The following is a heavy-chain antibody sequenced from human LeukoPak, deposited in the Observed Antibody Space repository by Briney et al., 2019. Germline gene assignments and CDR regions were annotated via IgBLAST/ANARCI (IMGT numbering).Heavy chain of an antibody. D-gene: IGHD5-18*01. CDR3: IKPSGGYSFT. CDR1: GFTFRETG. Sequence: GGSLRLSCAASGFTFRETGMHWVRQVSGQGLEWVGRIRDKAHSYATAYATPVKGRFTISSDDSENTAFLQMNSLKTEDTAMYYCIKPSGGYSFTWGQGTLVTVSS. V-gene: IGHV3-73*01. J-gene: IGHJ5*02. CDR2: IRDKAHSYAT.